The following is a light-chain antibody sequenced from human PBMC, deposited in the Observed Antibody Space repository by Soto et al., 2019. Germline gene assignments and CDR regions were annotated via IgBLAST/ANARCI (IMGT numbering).Light chain of an antibody. V-gene: IGLV1-40*01. CDR2: GNS. CDR3: QSYDSSLSGWV. Sequence: QSVLTQPPPVSGAPGQRVTISCTGSSSNIGAGYGVHWYQQLPGTAPKLLIYGNSNRPSGVPDRFSGSKSGTSASLAITGLQAEDEADYYCQSYDSSLSGWVFGGGTKVTVL. J-gene: IGLJ3*02. CDR1: SSNIGAGYG.